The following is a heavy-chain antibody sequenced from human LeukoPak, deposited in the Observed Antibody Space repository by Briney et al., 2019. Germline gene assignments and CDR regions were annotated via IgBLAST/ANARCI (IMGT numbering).Heavy chain of an antibody. Sequence: SETLSLTCTVSGGSISSYSWSWIRQPAGKGLEWIGRIYTSGSANYNPSLKSRVTMSVDTSKNQFSLKLSSVTAADTAVYYCARASPITLAGLDYWGQGTLVTVSS. J-gene: IGHJ4*02. CDR1: GGSISSYS. CDR2: IYTSGSA. CDR3: ARASPITLAGLDY. V-gene: IGHV4-4*07. D-gene: IGHD6-19*01.